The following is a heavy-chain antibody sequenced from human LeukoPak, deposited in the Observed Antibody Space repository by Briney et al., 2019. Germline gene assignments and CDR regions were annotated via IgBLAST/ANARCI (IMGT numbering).Heavy chain of an antibody. V-gene: IGHV1-2*02. CDR2: INPNSGGT. D-gene: IGHD3-10*01. J-gene: IGHJ4*02. CDR3: ARGKFGGGDY. Sequence: ASVKVSCKASGYTFTGYYMYWVRQAPGQGLEWMGWINPNSGGTNYAQNFQGRVTMTRDTSISTVYMELSSLRSEDTAVYYCARGKFGGGDYWGQGTLVTVSS. CDR1: GYTFTGYY.